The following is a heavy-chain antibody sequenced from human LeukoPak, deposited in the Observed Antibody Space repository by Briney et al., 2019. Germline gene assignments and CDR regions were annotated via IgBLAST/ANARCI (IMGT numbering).Heavy chain of an antibody. CDR1: GFTFSSYA. CDR2: ISGSGGST. D-gene: IGHD3-10*01. Sequence: GGSLGLSCAASGFTFSSYAMSWVRQAPGKGLEWVSAISGSGGSTYYADSVKGRFTISRDNSKNTLYLQMNSLRAEDTAVYYCAKSGDGSGSYWYYFDYWGQGTLVTVSS. V-gene: IGHV3-23*01. J-gene: IGHJ4*02. CDR3: AKSGDGSGSYWYYFDY.